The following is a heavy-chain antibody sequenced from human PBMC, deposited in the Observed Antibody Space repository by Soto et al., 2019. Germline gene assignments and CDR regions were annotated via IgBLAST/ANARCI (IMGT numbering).Heavy chain of an antibody. CDR3: VRDSTRAHSGRYCSHTDAFEV. CDR1: GYTFTTYA. Sequence: QVHLVQSGAEVKKPGASVKVSCKASGYTFTTYAISWVRQAPGQGLEWMGWIGTYNGDTNYAQKLQGRVFMTTDTSTXXAXMXXRSLTSDDTAVYYWVRDSTRAHSGRYCSHTDAFEVWGQGTRVTVS. J-gene: IGHJ3*01. V-gene: IGHV1-18*01. CDR2: IGTYNGDT. D-gene: IGHD1-26*01.